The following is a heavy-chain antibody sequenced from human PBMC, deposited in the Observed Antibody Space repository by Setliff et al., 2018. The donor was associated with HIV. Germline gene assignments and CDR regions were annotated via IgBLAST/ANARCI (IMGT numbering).Heavy chain of an antibody. Sequence: ASVKVSCKASGFSFSRHYMHWVRQAPGEGLEWVAMINPSDGIPSYAQKFQDRVVVTRDTSRSIVYMELSSLLSEDTAVYFCTRAFPPMIPAAFDIWGLVTLVTVSS. CDR1: GFSFSRHY. CDR3: TRAFPPMIPAAFDI. D-gene: IGHD3-16*01. J-gene: IGHJ3*02. CDR2: INPSDGIP. V-gene: IGHV1-46*01.